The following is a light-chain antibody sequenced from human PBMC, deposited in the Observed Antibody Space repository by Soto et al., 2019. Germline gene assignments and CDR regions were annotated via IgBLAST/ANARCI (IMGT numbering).Light chain of an antibody. CDR2: QDS. Sequence: SYELTQPPSVSVSPGQTASITCSGDKLGDKYACWYQQKPGQSPVLVIYQDSKRPSGIPERFSGSNSRNTATLTISGTQAMDEADYYCQAWDSSSLVFGTGTKLTVL. J-gene: IGLJ1*01. V-gene: IGLV3-1*01. CDR3: QAWDSSSLV. CDR1: KLGDKY.